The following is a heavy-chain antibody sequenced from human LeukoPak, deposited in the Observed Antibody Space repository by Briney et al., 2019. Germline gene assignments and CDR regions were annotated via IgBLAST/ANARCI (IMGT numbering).Heavy chain of an antibody. Sequence: ASVKVSCKASGYPFSAYYMSWVRQAPGQGLEWMGIINPSGVNTIYAQKFQGRVIMTGDTSTSTVYMELRSLRSDDTAMYYCARGGALKQPIWVYWGQGSLVTVSS. CDR3: ARGGALKQPIWVY. CDR1: GYPFSAYY. CDR2: INPSGVNT. J-gene: IGHJ4*02. D-gene: IGHD3-16*01. V-gene: IGHV1-46*01.